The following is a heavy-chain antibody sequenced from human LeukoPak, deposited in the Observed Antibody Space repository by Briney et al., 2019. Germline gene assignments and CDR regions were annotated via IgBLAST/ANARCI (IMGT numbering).Heavy chain of an antibody. CDR3: ARVSDDEHGGNSGAIYFES. Sequence: SETLSLTCSVSGYSIMSTFYWGWIRQSPGKGLEWIANVYHSGNTYSNPSLRSRVTISVDASKNHFSLKLSSVTAADTAVYYCARVSDDEHGGNSGAIYFESWGQGTVVTVSS. CDR1: GYSIMSTFY. V-gene: IGHV4-38-2*02. D-gene: IGHD4-23*01. J-gene: IGHJ4*02. CDR2: VYHSGNT.